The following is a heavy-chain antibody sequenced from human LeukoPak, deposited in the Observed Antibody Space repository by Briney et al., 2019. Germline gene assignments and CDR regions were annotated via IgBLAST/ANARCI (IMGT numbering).Heavy chain of an antibody. CDR3: AREALDWLCDY. CDR1: GVTFSSYW. Sequence: PGGSLRLSCAASGVTFSSYWMHWVRQAPGKGLMWVSRINSDGSSTSYAASVKGRFTISRDTAKNTLYLQMNSLRAEDTAVYYCAREALDWLCDYWGQGTLVTVSS. J-gene: IGHJ4*02. D-gene: IGHD3-9*01. V-gene: IGHV3-74*01. CDR2: INSDGSST.